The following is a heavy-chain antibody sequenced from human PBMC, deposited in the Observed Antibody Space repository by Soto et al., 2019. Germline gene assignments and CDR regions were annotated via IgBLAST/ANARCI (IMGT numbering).Heavy chain of an antibody. CDR3: ARDTDCSGGSCYIYYYYYGMDV. CDR2: IWYDGSNK. V-gene: IGHV3-33*01. CDR1: GFTFSSYG. J-gene: IGHJ6*02. D-gene: IGHD2-15*01. Sequence: PGGFLRLSCAASGFTFSSYGMHWVRQAPGKGLEWVAVIWYDGSNKYYADSVKGRFTISRDNSKNTLYLQMNSLRAEDTAVYYCARDTDCSGGSCYIYYYYYGMDVWGQGTTVTVSS.